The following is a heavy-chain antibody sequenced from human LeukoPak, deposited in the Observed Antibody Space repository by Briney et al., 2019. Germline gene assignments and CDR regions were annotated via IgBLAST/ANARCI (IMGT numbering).Heavy chain of an antibody. D-gene: IGHD6-13*01. J-gene: IGHJ4*02. Sequence: PGGSLRLSCTASGVTFSNYWMSWVSRAPGKGLDWVANIKEDGGEKNYVDSVRGRFTITRDKSRNSLYLQINSLRGEDTAVYYCATERRGSSTYDGKEAFDFWGQGTLVTVSS. CDR3: ATERRGSSTYDGKEAFDF. CDR2: IKEDGGEK. V-gene: IGHV3-7*01. CDR1: GVTFSNYW.